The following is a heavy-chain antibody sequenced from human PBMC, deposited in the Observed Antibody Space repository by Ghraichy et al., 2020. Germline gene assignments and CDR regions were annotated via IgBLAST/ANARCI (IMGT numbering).Heavy chain of an antibody. CDR2: ISYDGSNK. D-gene: IGHD5-12*01. CDR3: AKERGYSGYEVNWFDP. CDR1: GFTFSSYG. V-gene: IGHV3-30*18. J-gene: IGHJ5*02. Sequence: GGSLRLSCAASGFTFSSYGMHWVRQAPGKGLEWVAVISYDGSNKYYADSVKGRFTISRDNSKNTLYLQMNSLRAEDTAVYYCAKERGYSGYEVNWFDPWGQGTLLTVSS.